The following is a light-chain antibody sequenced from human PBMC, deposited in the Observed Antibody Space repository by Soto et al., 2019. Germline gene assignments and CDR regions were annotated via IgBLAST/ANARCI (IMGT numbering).Light chain of an antibody. CDR3: QQYNNWPPRT. V-gene: IGKV3-15*01. Sequence: EIVMTQSPATLSVSPGERATLSCRASQSVSSNLAWYQQKPGQAPRLLIYGASTRATGIPARFSGSGSGTAFTPTISSLQSEDFAVYYCQQYNNWPPRTFGQGTKVEIK. CDR1: QSVSSN. CDR2: GAS. J-gene: IGKJ1*01.